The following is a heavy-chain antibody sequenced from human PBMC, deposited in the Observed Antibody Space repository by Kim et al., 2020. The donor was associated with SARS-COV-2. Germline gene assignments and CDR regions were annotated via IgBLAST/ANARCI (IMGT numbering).Heavy chain of an antibody. CDR3: AKDRFIRAALRYGMDV. Sequence: GGSLRLSCAASGFTFSSYGMHWVRQAPGKGLEWVAVIWYDGSNKYYADSVKGRFTISRDNSKNTLYLQMNSLRAEDTAVYYCAKDRFIRAALRYGMDVWGQGTTVTVSS. CDR2: IWYDGSNK. J-gene: IGHJ6*02. CDR1: GFTFSSYG. V-gene: IGHV3-33*06. D-gene: IGHD3-16*01.